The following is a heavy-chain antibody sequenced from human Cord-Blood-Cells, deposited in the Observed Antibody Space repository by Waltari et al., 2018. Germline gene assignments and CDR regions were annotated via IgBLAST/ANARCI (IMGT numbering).Heavy chain of an antibody. CDR3: ARAYSSGWYIDY. V-gene: IGHV1-69*01. D-gene: IGHD6-19*01. J-gene: IGHJ4*02. CDR2: IIPIFGTA. Sequence: QVQLVQSGAEVKKPGSSVKVSCKASGGTFSSSAISWVRQAPGQGLEWMGWIIPIFGTANYAQKFQGRVTITADESTSTAYMELSSLRSEDTAVYYCARAYSSGWYIDYWGQGTLVTVSS. CDR1: GGTFSSSA.